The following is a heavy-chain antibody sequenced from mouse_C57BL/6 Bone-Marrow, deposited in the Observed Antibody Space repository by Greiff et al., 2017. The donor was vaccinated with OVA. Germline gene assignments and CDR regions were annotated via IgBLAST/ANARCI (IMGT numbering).Heavy chain of an antibody. V-gene: IGHV1-59*01. CDR2: IDPSGSYT. D-gene: IGHD1-1*01. CDR3: ARRGYYYGSADVEYYAMDY. J-gene: IGHJ4*01. CDR1: GYTFTSYW. Sequence: QVQLQQSGAELVRPGTSVKLSCKASGYTFTSYWMHWVKQRPGQGLEWIGVIDPSGSYTNYNQKFKGKATLTVDTSSSTAYMQLSSLTSEDSAVYYCARRGYYYGSADVEYYAMDYWGQGTSVTSSS.